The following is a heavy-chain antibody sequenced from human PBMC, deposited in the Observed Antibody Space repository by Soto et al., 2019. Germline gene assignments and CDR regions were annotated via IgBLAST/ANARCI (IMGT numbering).Heavy chain of an antibody. D-gene: IGHD6-19*01. CDR2: ISWNSGSI. J-gene: IGHJ5*02. CDR3: AKDKGYTSVGWFDP. Sequence: EVQLVKSGGGLVQPGRSLRLSCAASGFTFNDYAMHWVRQAPGKGLEWVSTISWNSGSISYADSVKGRFTISRDNAKNSLYLQMNSLRTEDTALYYCAKDKGYTSVGWFDPWGQGTLVTVSS. V-gene: IGHV3-9*01. CDR1: GFTFNDYA.